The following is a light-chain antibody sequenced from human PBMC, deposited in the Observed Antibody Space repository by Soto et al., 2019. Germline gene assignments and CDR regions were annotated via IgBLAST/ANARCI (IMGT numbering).Light chain of an antibody. CDR2: DAS. J-gene: IGKJ1*01. CDR3: QQYNHWPQT. V-gene: IGKV3-15*01. CDR1: QSVSYNY. Sequence: EIVSTRSPGAMSLSPGERATLSCRASQSVSYNYLAWYQQKPGQAPRLLIYDASPRATGIPARFSGSGSGTDFTITISGLQSEDFAVYYCQQYNHWPQTFGKGTKVDIK.